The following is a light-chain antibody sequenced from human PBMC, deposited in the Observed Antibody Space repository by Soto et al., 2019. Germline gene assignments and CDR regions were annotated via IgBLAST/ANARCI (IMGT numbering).Light chain of an antibody. V-gene: IGLV2-11*01. CDR3: SAYAGSIYV. J-gene: IGLJ1*01. CDR2: DVS. CDR1: TSDVGGYNY. Sequence: QSALTQPRSVSASPGQSVTISCTGTTSDVGGYNYVSWYQQHPGQAPKLMIYDVSKRPSGVPDRFSGSKSGNTASLTISGLHAEDEADYYCSAYAGSIYVFGSGTKLTVL.